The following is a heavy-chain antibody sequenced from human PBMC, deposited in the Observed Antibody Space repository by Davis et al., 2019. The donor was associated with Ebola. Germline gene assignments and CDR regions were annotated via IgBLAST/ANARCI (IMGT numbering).Heavy chain of an antibody. Sequence: SVKVSCKASGGTFSSYAISWVRQAPGQGLEWMGGIIPIFGTANYAQKFQGRVTMTRDTSTSTVYMELSSLRSEDTAVYYCASTTGYSSGWSNWFDPWGQGTLVTVSS. V-gene: IGHV1-69*05. CDR3: ASTTGYSSGWSNWFDP. D-gene: IGHD6-19*01. CDR1: GGTFSSYA. CDR2: IIPIFGTA. J-gene: IGHJ5*02.